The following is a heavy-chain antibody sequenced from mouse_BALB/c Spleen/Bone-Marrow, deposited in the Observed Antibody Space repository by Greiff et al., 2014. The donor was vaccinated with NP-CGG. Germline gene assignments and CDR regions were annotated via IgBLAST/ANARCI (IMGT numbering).Heavy chain of an antibody. V-gene: IGHV1S132*01. CDR1: GYIFTSYW. J-gene: IGHJ1*01. Sequence: QVQLQQSGAELVRPGASVKLSCKTSGYIFTSYWTHWVKQRSGQGLEWIARIYTGTDSTYHSEKFKGKATLTADKSSSTAHMQLSSLKSEDSAVYFCAREVGWYFDVWGAGTTVTVSS. CDR2: IYTGTDST. CDR3: AREVGWYFDV. D-gene: IGHD1-1*01.